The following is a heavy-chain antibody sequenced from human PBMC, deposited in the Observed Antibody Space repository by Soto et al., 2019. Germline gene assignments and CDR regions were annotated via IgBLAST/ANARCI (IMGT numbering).Heavy chain of an antibody. CDR3: AKGFWSGYYSDDY. CDR2: IRGSGGST. Sequence: GGSLRLSCAASGFTFSTYAMSWVRQAPGKGLEWVSAIRGSGGSTYYADSVKGRFTISRDNSKNTLYLQMNSLRAEDTAAYYCAKGFWSGYYSDDYWGQGTLVTVSS. CDR1: GFTFSTYA. V-gene: IGHV3-23*01. J-gene: IGHJ4*02. D-gene: IGHD3-3*01.